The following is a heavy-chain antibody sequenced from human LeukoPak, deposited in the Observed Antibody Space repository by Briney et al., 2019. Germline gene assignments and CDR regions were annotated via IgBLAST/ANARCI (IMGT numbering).Heavy chain of an antibody. Sequence: ASVKVSCKASGYTFTSYYMHWVRQAPGQGLEWMGIINPSGGSTSYAQKFQGRVTMTRDTSTSTVYMELSSLRSEDTAVYYCARDQEGCSGGSCHIDGWGYYYYYGMDVWGQGTTVTVSS. J-gene: IGHJ6*02. V-gene: IGHV1-46*01. D-gene: IGHD2-15*01. CDR3: ARDQEGCSGGSCHIDGWGYYYYYGMDV. CDR1: GYTFTSYY. CDR2: INPSGGST.